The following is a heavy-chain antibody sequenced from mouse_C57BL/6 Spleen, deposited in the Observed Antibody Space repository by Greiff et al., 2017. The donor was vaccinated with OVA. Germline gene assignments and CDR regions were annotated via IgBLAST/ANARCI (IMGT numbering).Heavy chain of an antibody. J-gene: IGHJ1*03. CDR1: GFTFSSYG. V-gene: IGHV5-6*01. Sequence: EVQGVESGGDLVKPGGSLKLSCAASGFTFSSYGMSWVRQTPDKRLEWVATISSGGSYTYYPDSVKGRFTISRDNAKNTLYLQMSSLKSEDTAMYYCARQSKGDSDWYVDVWGTGTTVTVSS. D-gene: IGHD2-5*01. CDR2: ISSGGSYT. CDR3: ARQSKGDSDWYVDV.